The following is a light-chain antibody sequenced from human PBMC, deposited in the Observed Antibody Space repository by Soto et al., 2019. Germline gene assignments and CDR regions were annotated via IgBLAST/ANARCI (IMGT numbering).Light chain of an antibody. CDR3: AAWDDILNGVV. J-gene: IGLJ2*01. Sequence: QSVLTQPPSASGTPGQTIAISCSGGSSNIGSHTVNWYQQIPGTAPRLLIYSNTQRPSVVPDRFSGSKSGTSASLAISGLQSEYEGDYYCAAWDDILNGVVCGGGTQLTVL. CDR1: SSNIGSHT. CDR2: SNT. V-gene: IGLV1-44*01.